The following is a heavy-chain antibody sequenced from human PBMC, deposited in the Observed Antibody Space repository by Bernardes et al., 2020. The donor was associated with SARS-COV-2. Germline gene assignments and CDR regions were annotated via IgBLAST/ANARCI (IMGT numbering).Heavy chain of an antibody. CDR2: ISGSGSAT. V-gene: IGHV3-23*01. CDR3: AREDYELDL. D-gene: IGHD4-17*01. CDR1: GFTFSGYA. J-gene: IGHJ5*02. Sequence: GSLRLSCAASGFTFSGYAMTWVRPAPGKGLEWVSAISGSGSATYYTDSVKGRFTISRDNSKNTLFLQMNSLRAEDTALYFCAREDYELDLWGQGTLVTVSS.